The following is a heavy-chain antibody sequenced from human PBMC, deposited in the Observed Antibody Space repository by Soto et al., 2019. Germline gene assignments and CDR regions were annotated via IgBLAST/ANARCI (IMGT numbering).Heavy chain of an antibody. CDR3: ARDPKTFGGQHWAFNYFDS. CDR1: GFSFSISP. Sequence: PGGSLRLSCAASGFSFSISPMHWVRQAPGKGPEWVALISYDGTNKFYADSMKGRFTISRDNSKSTLYLQVDSLRPEDAAVYYCARDPKTFGGQHWAFNYFDSWGQGTLVTVSS. J-gene: IGHJ4*02. D-gene: IGHD7-27*01. V-gene: IGHV3-30-3*01. CDR2: ISYDGTNK.